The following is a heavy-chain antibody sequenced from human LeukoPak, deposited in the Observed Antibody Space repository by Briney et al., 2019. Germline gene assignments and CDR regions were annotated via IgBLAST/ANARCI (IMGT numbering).Heavy chain of an antibody. Sequence: GGSLRLSCAASGFTFSSYWMSWVRQAPGKGLEWVAFIRYDGSNKYYADSVKGRFTISRDNSKNTLYLQMNSLRAEDTAVYYCAKDRDYYGSGSLPYFDYWGQGTLVTVSS. CDR3: AKDRDYYGSGSLPYFDY. J-gene: IGHJ4*02. CDR1: GFTFSSYW. D-gene: IGHD3-10*01. V-gene: IGHV3-30*02. CDR2: IRYDGSNK.